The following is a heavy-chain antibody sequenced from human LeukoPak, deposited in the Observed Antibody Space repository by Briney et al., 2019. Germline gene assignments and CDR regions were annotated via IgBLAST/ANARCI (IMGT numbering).Heavy chain of an antibody. D-gene: IGHD6-6*01. CDR3: ARGHSSSAADYFYYMDV. J-gene: IGHJ6*03. V-gene: IGHV1-18*01. CDR1: GYTFTSYG. Sequence: ASVKVSCKASGYTFTSYGISWVRQAPGQGLEWMGWISTYSGNTNYAQKFQGRVTMTTDTSSSTAYMELRSLRSDDTAVYFCARGHSSSAADYFYYMDVWGKGTTVTVSS. CDR2: ISTYSGNT.